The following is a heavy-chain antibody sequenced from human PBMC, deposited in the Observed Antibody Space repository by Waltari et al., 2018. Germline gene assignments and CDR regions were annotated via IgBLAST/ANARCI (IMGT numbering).Heavy chain of an antibody. Sequence: QVQLQESGPGLVKPSETLSLTCAVSGYSISSGYYWCWIRQPPGKGLEWIGSIYHSGSTYYNPSLKSRVTISVDTSKNQFSLKLSSVTAADTAVYYCARPSGSYYYFDYWGQGTLVTVSS. V-gene: IGHV4-38-2*01. CDR1: GYSISSGYY. D-gene: IGHD1-26*01. CDR3: ARPSGSYYYFDY. CDR2: IYHSGST. J-gene: IGHJ4*02.